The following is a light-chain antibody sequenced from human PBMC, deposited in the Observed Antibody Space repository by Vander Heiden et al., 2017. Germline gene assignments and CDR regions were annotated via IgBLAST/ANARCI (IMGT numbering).Light chain of an antibody. CDR1: SSNIGNTY. J-gene: IGLJ3*02. CDR2: DNN. Sequence: QSVLTQPPSVSAAPGQKVTISCSGSSSNIGNTYVSWYQQLPGTAPKLLIYDNNKRPSGIPDRFSGSKSGTSATLGITGLQTGDEADYYCGTWDSSLSNWVFGGGTKLTVL. CDR3: GTWDSSLSNWV. V-gene: IGLV1-51*01.